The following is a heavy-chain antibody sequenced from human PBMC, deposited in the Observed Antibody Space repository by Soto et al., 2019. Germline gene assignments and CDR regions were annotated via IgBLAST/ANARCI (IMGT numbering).Heavy chain of an antibody. J-gene: IGHJ4*02. CDR2: VSGTGGSA. D-gene: IGHD3-10*01. CDR1: GFTFSSYA. CDR3: ARDFGSVSHFDY. V-gene: IGHV3-23*01. Sequence: GGSLRLSCAASGFTFSSYAMTWVRQAPGKGLEWVSGVSGTGGSAYYADSVKGRFTISRDNSKNTLHLQMNSLRAEDTAVYYCARDFGSVSHFDYWGQGTLVTVSS.